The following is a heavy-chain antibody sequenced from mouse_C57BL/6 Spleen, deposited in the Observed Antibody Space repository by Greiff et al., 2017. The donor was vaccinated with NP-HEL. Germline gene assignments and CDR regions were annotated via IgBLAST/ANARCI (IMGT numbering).Heavy chain of an antibody. J-gene: IGHJ1*03. CDR3: TSDYGGYWYFDV. D-gene: IGHD2-4*01. CDR1: GYTFTSYW. Sequence: VQLQQSGAELVKPGASVKMSCKASGYTFTSYWITWVKQRPGQGLEWIGDIYPGSGSTNYNEKFKSKATLTVDTSSSTAYMQLSSLTSEDSAVYCSTSDYGGYWYFDVWGTGTTVTVSS. V-gene: IGHV1-55*01. CDR2: IYPGSGST.